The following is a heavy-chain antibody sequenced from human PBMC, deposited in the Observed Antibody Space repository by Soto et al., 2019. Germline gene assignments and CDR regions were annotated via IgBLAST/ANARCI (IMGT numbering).Heavy chain of an antibody. CDR3: ARAYDYREPRDAFET. J-gene: IGHJ3*02. V-gene: IGHV4-34*01. Sequence: SETLSLTCAVHGSSFSGYFWNWIRQSPGKGVQWIGKVKNGVSPIYNPSLKSRLTISLDTSKTQFSFMLSAVTAADTAVYYGARAYDYREPRDAFETWGQGTTVTVSS. D-gene: IGHD4-17*01. CDR2: VKNGVSP. CDR1: GSSFSGYF.